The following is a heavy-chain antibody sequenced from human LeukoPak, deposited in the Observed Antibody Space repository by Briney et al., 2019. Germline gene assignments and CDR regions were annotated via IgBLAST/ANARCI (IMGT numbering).Heavy chain of an antibody. V-gene: IGHV3-23*01. J-gene: IGHJ5*02. CDR3: AKPPSILWFGESXAKP. CDR2: ISGSGGST. D-gene: IGHD3-10*01. CDR1: GFTFSSYA. Sequence: GGSLRLSCAASGFTFSSYAMSWVRQAPGKGLEWVSAISGSGGSTYYADSVKGRFTISRDNTKNTLYLQMNSLRAEDTAVYYCAKPPSILWFGESXAKPWGQGTLVTXSS.